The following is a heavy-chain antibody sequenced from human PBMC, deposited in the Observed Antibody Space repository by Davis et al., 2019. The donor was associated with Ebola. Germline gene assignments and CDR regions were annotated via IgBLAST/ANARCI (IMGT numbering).Heavy chain of an antibody. V-gene: IGHV3-53*01. Sequence: GESLKISCVASGLTVSSDYMSWVRRAPGKGLEWVSTLGLSADTYYADSVKGRFTISRDNSKNTLHLQMNSLRVEDTAIYYCVKDTSSIWFDVWGQGTTVTVSS. CDR2: LGLSADT. CDR1: GLTVSSDY. J-gene: IGHJ3*01. CDR3: VKDTSSIWFDV. D-gene: IGHD6-13*01.